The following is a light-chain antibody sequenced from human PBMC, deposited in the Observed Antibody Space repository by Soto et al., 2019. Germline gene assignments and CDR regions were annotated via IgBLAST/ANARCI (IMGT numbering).Light chain of an antibody. Sequence: EIVLTQSPGTLSLSPGERATLSCRASQSVSSSYLAWYQQKPGQAPRLLIYGASSRATGIPDRFSGSGSGTDFTLTISRLEPEDFAVYYCQKYGSSLITFGQGTGREIK. V-gene: IGKV3-20*01. CDR2: GAS. J-gene: IGKJ5*01. CDR3: QKYGSSLIT. CDR1: QSVSSSY.